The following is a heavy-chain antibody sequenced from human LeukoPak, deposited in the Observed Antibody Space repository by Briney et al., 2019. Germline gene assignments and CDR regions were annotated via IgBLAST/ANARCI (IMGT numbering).Heavy chain of an antibody. Sequence: SETLSLTCTVSGGSIISSTYYWGWIRQPPGKGLEWIGSIYYSGTTYYNPSLKSRDTISVDTSRNQFSLKLSSVTAADTAVFHCARHSRGYYDSTVYYYGSHAFDIWGQGTMVTVSS. CDR2: IYYSGTT. V-gene: IGHV4-39*01. D-gene: IGHD3-22*01. J-gene: IGHJ3*02. CDR3: ARHSRGYYDSTVYYYGSHAFDI. CDR1: GGSIISSTYY.